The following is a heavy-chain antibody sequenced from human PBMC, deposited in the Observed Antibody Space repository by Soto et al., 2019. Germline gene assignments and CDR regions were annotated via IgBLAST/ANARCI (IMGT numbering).Heavy chain of an antibody. CDR1: GYSFTSYW. D-gene: IGHD2-15*01. CDR3: ARQGGYCSGGSCYTYYGMDV. Sequence: GESLKISCKGSGYSFTSYWIGWVRQMPGKGLEWMWIIYPGDSDTRYSPSFQGQVTISADKSISTAYLQWSSLKASDTAMYYCARQGGYCSGGSCYTYYGMDVWGQGTTVTVSS. J-gene: IGHJ6*02. CDR2: IYPGDSDT. V-gene: IGHV5-51*01.